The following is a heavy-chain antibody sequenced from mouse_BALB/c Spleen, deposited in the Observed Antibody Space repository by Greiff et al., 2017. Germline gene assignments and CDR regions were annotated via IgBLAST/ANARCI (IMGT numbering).Heavy chain of an antibody. CDR1: GFTFSSYA. J-gene: IGHJ3*01. CDR3: AKESIYYDYDWFAY. Sequence: EVKVEESGGGLVKPGGSLKLSCAASGFTFSSYAMSWVRQTPEKRLEWVASISSGGSTYYPDSVKGRFTISRDNARNILYLQMSSLRSEDTAMYYCAKESIYYDYDWFAYWGQGTLVTVSA. CDR2: ISSGGST. V-gene: IGHV5-6-5*01. D-gene: IGHD2-4*01.